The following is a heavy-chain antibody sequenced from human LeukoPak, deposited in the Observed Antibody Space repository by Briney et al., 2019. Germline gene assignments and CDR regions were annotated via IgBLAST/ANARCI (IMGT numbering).Heavy chain of an antibody. D-gene: IGHD6-13*01. CDR1: GGSISSSSYY. Sequence: PSETLSLTCSVSGGSISSSSYYWGWTRQPPGKGLEWIGSIYYTGNTYYNPSLKSRVTISVDTSKNQFSLKLSSVTAADTAVYYCARGPGYSSTTDAFEIWGQGTMVTVSS. CDR3: ARGPGYSSTTDAFEI. CDR2: IYYTGNT. J-gene: IGHJ3*02. V-gene: IGHV4-39*07.